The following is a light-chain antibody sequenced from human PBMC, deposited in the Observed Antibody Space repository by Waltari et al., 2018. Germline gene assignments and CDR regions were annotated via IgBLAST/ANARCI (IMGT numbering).Light chain of an antibody. V-gene: IGKV3-11*01. J-gene: IGKJ2*01. Sequence: EIVLTQSPATLSLSPGETATLSCRASQSVGTHLAWYQQKPGQAPRLLIYDASNRATGIPDRFRGSGSGTDFTLTISSLETADFAIYYCHQRSSWTPHTFGQGARLEIK. CDR2: DAS. CDR3: HQRSSWTPHT. CDR1: QSVGTH.